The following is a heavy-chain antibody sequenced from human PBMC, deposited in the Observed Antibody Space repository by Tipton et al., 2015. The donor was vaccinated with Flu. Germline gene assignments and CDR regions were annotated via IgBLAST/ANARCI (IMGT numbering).Heavy chain of an antibody. CDR2: IHGSGGS. D-gene: IGHD2-15*01. CDR3: ARLYTTAGWYSGMDV. J-gene: IGHJ6*02. Sequence: TLSLTCTVSGGSVNSDNNYWSWIRQPAGKGLEWIGRIHGSGGSNYNPSLRGRVTISADTSKNQFSPNLRSVTAADTAVYYCARLYTTAGWYSGMDVWGQGTAVTVSS. V-gene: IGHV4-61*02. CDR1: GGSVNSDNNY.